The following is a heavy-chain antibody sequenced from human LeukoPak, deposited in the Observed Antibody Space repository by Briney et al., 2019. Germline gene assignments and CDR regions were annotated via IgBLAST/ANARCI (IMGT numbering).Heavy chain of an antibody. Sequence: SETLSLTCTVSGGSISSYYWSWIRQPPGKGLEWIGYIYYSGSTNYNPSLKSRVTISVDTSKNQFSLKLSSVTAADTAVYYCARGDRNDFWSGPYMDVWGKGTTVTVSS. CDR1: GGSISSYY. V-gene: IGHV4-59*01. J-gene: IGHJ6*03. CDR2: IYYSGST. D-gene: IGHD3-3*01. CDR3: ARGDRNDFWSGPYMDV.